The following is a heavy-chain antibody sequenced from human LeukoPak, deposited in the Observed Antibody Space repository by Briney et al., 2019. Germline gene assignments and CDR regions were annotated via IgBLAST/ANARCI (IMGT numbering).Heavy chain of an antibody. CDR1: GFTFSSYA. J-gene: IGHJ4*02. V-gene: IGHV3-23*01. CDR3: AKPPAAGTLYYFDY. Sequence: GGSLRLSCAASGFTFSSYAMSWVRQAPGKGLEWVSAISGSGGSTYYADSVKGRFTISRDNSKNTLYLQMNSLRAEDTAVHYCAKPPAAGTLYYFDYWGRGTLVTVSS. CDR2: ISGSGGST. D-gene: IGHD6-13*01.